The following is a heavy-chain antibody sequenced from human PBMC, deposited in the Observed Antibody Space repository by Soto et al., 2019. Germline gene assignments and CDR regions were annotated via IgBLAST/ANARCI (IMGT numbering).Heavy chain of an antibody. V-gene: IGHV3-30*18. CDR2: ISYDGSNK. D-gene: IGHD1-26*01. Sequence: GGSLRLSCAASVFTFSSYGMHLVRQAPGKGLEWVAVISYDGSNKYYADSVKGRFTISRDNSKNTLYLQMNSLRAEDTAVYYCAKLPEVGATWFEPWGQGTLVTVSS. CDR3: AKLPEVGATWFEP. J-gene: IGHJ5*02. CDR1: VFTFSSYG.